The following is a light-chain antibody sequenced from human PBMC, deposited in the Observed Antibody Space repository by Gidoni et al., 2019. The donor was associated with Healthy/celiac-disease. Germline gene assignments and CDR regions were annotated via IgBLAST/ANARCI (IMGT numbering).Light chain of an antibody. CDR2: YDD. Sequence: QSVLTQPPSVSEAPRQRVTISCSGSSSNIGNNAVNWYPQLPGKAPKLLIYYDDLLPSGGSDRFSGSKSGTSASLAISGLQSEDEADYYCAACDDSLNGPVFGGGTKLTVL. CDR3: AACDDSLNGPV. CDR1: SSNIGNNA. J-gene: IGLJ3*02. V-gene: IGLV1-36*01.